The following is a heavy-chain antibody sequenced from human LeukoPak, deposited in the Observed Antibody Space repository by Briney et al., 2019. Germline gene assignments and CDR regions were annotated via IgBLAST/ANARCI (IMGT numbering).Heavy chain of an antibody. V-gene: IGHV3-23*01. D-gene: IGHD3-3*01. Sequence: GGSLRLSCAASGFTFSSYAMSWVRQAPGKGLECISGFSGSGGSTYYADSVKGRFTISRDNSKNTLYLQMNSLRAEDTAVYYCAKSGYDFWSGYYTYWGQGTLVTVSS. CDR3: AKSGYDFWSGYYTY. J-gene: IGHJ4*02. CDR2: FSGSGGST. CDR1: GFTFSSYA.